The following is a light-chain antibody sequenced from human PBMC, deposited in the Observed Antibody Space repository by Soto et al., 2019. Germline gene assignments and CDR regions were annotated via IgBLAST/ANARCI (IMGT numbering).Light chain of an antibody. CDR2: DVT. Sequence: QSALTQPRSVSGSPGQSVTISCTGTSSDVGGYDYVSWFQHHPGEAPKLMIYDVTKRPSGVPDRFSGSKSGNTASLTISGLQAEDEADYYCYSFAGSDTFLFGGGTQLTVL. V-gene: IGLV2-11*01. CDR1: SSDVGGYDY. J-gene: IGLJ7*01. CDR3: YSFAGSDTFL.